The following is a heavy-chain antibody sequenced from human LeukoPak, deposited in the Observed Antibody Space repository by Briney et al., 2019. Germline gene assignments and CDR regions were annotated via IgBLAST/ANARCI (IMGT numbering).Heavy chain of an antibody. J-gene: IGHJ4*02. CDR2: IFYSGST. D-gene: IGHD2-21*02. V-gene: IGHV4-39*07. Sequence: SETLSLTCTVSGGSISTSNYYWGWIRQPPGKGLEWIGNIFYSGSTYYNPSLKSRVTISVDTSKNQFSLKVSSVTAADTAIYYCAKVENSAVTYYFDYWGQGTLVTVSS. CDR1: GGSISTSNYY. CDR3: AKVENSAVTYYFDY.